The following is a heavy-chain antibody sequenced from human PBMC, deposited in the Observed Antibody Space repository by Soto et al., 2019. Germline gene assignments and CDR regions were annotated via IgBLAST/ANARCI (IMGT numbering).Heavy chain of an antibody. CDR1: GFTFSSYS. CDR2: ISSSSSYI. Sequence: GGFLRLSCAASGFTFSSYSMNWVRQAPGKGLEWVSSISSSSSYIYYADSVKGRFTISRDNAKNSLYLQMNSLRAEDTAVYYCARDHPLYDSSGMFDYWGQGTLVTVSS. V-gene: IGHV3-21*01. J-gene: IGHJ4*02. D-gene: IGHD3-22*01. CDR3: ARDHPLYDSSGMFDY.